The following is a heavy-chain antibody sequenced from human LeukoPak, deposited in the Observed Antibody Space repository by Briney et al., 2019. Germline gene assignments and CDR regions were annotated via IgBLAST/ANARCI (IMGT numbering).Heavy chain of an antibody. CDR2: ISAYNGNT. CDR3: ARRNYYYYMDV. J-gene: IGHJ6*03. Sequence: ASVKVSCKASVYTFTIYGISWVRQATGQGLEWMGWISAYNGNTNYAQKLQGRFTITTDTSTSTAYMDRRSLRSDDTAVYYCARRNYYYYMDVWGKGTTVTVSS. CDR1: VYTFTIYG. V-gene: IGHV1-18*01.